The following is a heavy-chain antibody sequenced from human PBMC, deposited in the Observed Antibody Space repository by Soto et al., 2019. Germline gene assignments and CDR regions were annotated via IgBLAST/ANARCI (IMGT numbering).Heavy chain of an antibody. CDR3: AKSKCALDILKTTVTSFRCRFHI. V-gene: IGHV3-9*01. CDR1: GFTFDDYA. J-gene: IGHJ3*02. Sequence: EVQLVESGGGLVQPGRSLRLSCAASGFTFDDYAMHWVRQAPGKGPGWVSGITWNRGSRGYAESVKGRFTMSRDNTKNSLYLQMNSLRTENTALYYCAKSKCALDILKTTVTSFRCRFHIWGQGTMVTVSS. D-gene: IGHD4-17*01. CDR2: ITWNRGSR.